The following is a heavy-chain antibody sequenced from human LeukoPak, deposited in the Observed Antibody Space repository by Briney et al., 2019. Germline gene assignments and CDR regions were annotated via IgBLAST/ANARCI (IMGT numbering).Heavy chain of an antibody. CDR2: IYHSGGT. CDR1: GDSISSYY. CDR3: ARRPTYYYGSGSYYGRHNWFDP. Sequence: SETLSLTCTVSGDSISSYYWSWIRQPPGKGLEWIGYIYHSGGTNYNPSLKSRVTISVDTSKNQFSLKLSSVTAADTAVYYCARRPTYYYGSGSYYGRHNWFDPWGQGTLVTVSS. J-gene: IGHJ5*02. V-gene: IGHV4-59*12. D-gene: IGHD3-10*01.